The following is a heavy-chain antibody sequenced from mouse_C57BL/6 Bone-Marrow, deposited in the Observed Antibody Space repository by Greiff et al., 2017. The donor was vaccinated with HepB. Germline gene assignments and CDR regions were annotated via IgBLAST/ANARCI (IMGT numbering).Heavy chain of an antibody. Sequence: VQLQQSGAELVKPGASVKMSCKASGYTFTTYPIEWMKQNHGKSLEWIGNFHPYNDDTKYNEKFKGKATLTVEKSSSTVYLELSRLTSDDSAVYYCAIIITTVVATRDCYAMDYWGQGTSVTFSS. D-gene: IGHD1-1*01. CDR2: FHPYNDDT. V-gene: IGHV1-47*01. J-gene: IGHJ4*01. CDR1: GYTFTTYP. CDR3: AIIITTVVATRDCYAMDY.